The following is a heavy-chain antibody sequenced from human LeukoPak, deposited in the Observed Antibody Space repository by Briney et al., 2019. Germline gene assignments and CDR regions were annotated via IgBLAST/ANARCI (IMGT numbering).Heavy chain of an antibody. J-gene: IGHJ4*02. Sequence: GRSLRLSCAASGFTFDDYAMHWVRQAPGKGLEWVSGISWNSGSIGYADSVKGRFTISRDNSKNTLYLQMNSLRAEDAAVYYCAKDRKRYYYDSSGYDYWGQGTLVTVSS. CDR2: ISWNSGSI. D-gene: IGHD3-22*01. CDR1: GFTFDDYA. V-gene: IGHV3-9*01. CDR3: AKDRKRYYYDSSGYDY.